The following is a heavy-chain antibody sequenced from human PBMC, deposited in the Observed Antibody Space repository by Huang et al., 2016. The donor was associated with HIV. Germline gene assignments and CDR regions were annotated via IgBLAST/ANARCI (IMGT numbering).Heavy chain of an antibody. D-gene: IGHD3-10*01. CDR2: VIPIFGTT. Sequence: QFQLVQSGAGVKKSGSSVRLSCKTSGGTLGNSAFSWVRQAPGQGLEWMGGVIPIFGTTNYAQKFQGIVTLTADESTSTVYMELSSLRSEDTAIYYCARDREIYGSGNYYHPTYFDFWGQGTLVSVSS. V-gene: IGHV1-69*13. CDR1: GGTLGNSA. J-gene: IGHJ4*02. CDR3: ARDREIYGSGNYYHPTYFDF.